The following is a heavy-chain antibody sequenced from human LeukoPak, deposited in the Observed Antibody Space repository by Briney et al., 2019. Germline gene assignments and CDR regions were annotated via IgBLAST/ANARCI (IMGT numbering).Heavy chain of an antibody. CDR2: INSDGSST. V-gene: IGHV3-74*01. D-gene: IGHD5-18*01. CDR1: GFTFSSYN. CDR3: AREDSIQLWLEVWNWFDP. Sequence: GGSLRFSCAASGFTFSSYNMNWVRQAPGKGLVWVSRINSDGSSTSYADSVKGRFTISRDNAKNTLYLQMNSLRAEDTAVYYCAREDSIQLWLEVWNWFDPWGQGTLVTVSS. J-gene: IGHJ5*02.